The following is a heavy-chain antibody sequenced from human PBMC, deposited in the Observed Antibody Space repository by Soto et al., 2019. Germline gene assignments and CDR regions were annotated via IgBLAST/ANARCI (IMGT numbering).Heavy chain of an antibody. CDR3: AKDGGYGDDPRYFRFDY. D-gene: IGHD4-17*01. Sequence: GGSLRLSCAASGFTFSSYAMSWVRQAPGKGLEWVSAISGSGGSTYYADSVKGRFTISRDNSKNTLYLQMNSLRAEDTAVYYCAKDGGYGDDPRYFRFDYWGQGTLVTVSS. CDR2: ISGSGGST. J-gene: IGHJ4*02. V-gene: IGHV3-23*01. CDR1: GFTFSSYA.